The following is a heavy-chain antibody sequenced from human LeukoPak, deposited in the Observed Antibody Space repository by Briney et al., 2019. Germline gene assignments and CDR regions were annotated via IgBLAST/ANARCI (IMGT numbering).Heavy chain of an antibody. CDR2: TNPNSGNT. D-gene: IGHD3-10*01. J-gene: IGHJ4*02. V-gene: IGHV1-8*01. Sequence: ASVKVSCKASGYTFTSYDINWVRQATGQGLEWMGWTNPNSGNTGYAQKFQGRVTMTRNTSISTAYMELSSLRSEDTAVYYCAREVDQPGSGSYTLSGWNWGQGTLVTVSS. CDR3: AREVDQPGSGSYTLSGWN. CDR1: GYTFTSYD.